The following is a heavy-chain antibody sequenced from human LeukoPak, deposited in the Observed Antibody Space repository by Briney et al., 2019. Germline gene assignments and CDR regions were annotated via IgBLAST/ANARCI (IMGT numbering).Heavy chain of an antibody. CDR2: INHTGTT. D-gene: IGHD6-13*01. Sequence: SETLSLTCTVSGYSISSGYYWSWIRQPPGKWLEWIGEINHTGTTNYNPSLKSRVTISVDTSKNQFSLKLKSVTAADTAVYYCARKEGGQLANTRRWFDPWGQGTLVTVSS. CDR1: GYSISSGYY. J-gene: IGHJ5*02. CDR3: ARKEGGQLANTRRWFDP. V-gene: IGHV4-38-2*02.